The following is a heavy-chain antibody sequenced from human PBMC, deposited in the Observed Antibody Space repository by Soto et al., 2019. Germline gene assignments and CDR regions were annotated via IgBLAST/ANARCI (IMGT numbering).Heavy chain of an antibody. V-gene: IGHV1-3*01. CDR2: INAGNGNT. CDR1: ACRLSIYT. D-gene: IGHD2-2*01. CDR3: ARDRDSGAAAKACYYCYGMDV. J-gene: IGHJ6*01. Sequence: PSVRTSFRGAACRLSIYTMVGVGSVQGQRLEWMGWINAGNGNTKYSQKFQGRVTITRDTSASTAYMELSSLRSEDTAVYYCARDRDSGAAAKACYYCYGMDVLGQRTTVIVSS.